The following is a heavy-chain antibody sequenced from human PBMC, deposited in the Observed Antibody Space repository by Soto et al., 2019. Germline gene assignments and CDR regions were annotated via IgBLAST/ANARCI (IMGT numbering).Heavy chain of an antibody. CDR1: GYTFTSYY. Sequence: QVQLVQSGAEVKKPGASVKVSCKASGYTFTSYYMHWVRQAPGQGLECMGIINPSGGSISYAQKFQGRVSMTRDTSTSTVYMELSSLRSEDKAVYYCAREGMGANPFDYWGQGTLVTVSS. CDR2: INPSGGSI. J-gene: IGHJ4*02. CDR3: AREGMGANPFDY. V-gene: IGHV1-46*01. D-gene: IGHD1-26*01.